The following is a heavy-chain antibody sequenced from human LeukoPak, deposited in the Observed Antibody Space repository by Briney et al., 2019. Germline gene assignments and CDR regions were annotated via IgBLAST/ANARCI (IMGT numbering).Heavy chain of an antibody. CDR1: GFTFSSYE. Sequence: GGSLRLSCAGSGFTFSSYEMDWVRQAPGKGLERISYISSTGSTTYYADSVKGRFTISRDNAKNSLYLQMNSLNAEDTAVYYCARSPQNLGWFDPWGQGTLVTVSS. CDR3: ARSPQNLGWFDP. J-gene: IGHJ5*02. V-gene: IGHV3-48*03. CDR2: ISSTGSTT.